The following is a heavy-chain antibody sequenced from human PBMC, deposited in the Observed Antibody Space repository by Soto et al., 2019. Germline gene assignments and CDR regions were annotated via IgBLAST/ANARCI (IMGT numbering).Heavy chain of an antibody. V-gene: IGHV4-34*01. Sequence: SETLSVTCAVDGGYFSGYYLSWIRKPTGKGLEWVGTISHSGGTNYNPPLKSRLTMSLDASKNQFSMRLTSVTAADAAVYFCARQMRGPIPYFGWLSPVTSWGQGTQVTVSS. CDR2: ISHSGGT. D-gene: IGHD3-9*01. CDR1: GGYFSGYY. CDR3: ARQMRGPIPYFGWLSPVTS. J-gene: IGHJ4*02.